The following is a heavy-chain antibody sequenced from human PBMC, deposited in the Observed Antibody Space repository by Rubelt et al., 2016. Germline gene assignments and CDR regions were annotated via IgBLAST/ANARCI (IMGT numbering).Heavy chain of an antibody. D-gene: IGHD1-26*01. CDR2: ITGSGGGT. CDR1: SNYA. V-gene: IGHV3-23*01. Sequence: SNYALSWVRQAPGKGLEWVSTITGSGGGTYYADSVKGRFTISRDNSKNTLYLQMNSMRAEDTAVYHCAQAGATTTMTWFDPWGQGTLVTVSS. J-gene: IGHJ5*02. CDR3: AQAGATTTMTWFDP.